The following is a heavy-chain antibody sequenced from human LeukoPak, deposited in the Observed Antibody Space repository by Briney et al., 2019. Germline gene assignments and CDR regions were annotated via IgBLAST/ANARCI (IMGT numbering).Heavy chain of an antibody. CDR1: GGSISSYY. J-gene: IGHJ1*01. CDR3: ARGVLAVAGTHFQH. Sequence: PSETLSLTCTVSGGSISSYYWSWIRQPPGKGLEWIGYIYYSGSTNYNPSLKGRVTISVNTSKNQFSLKLSSVTAADTAVYYCARGVLAVAGTHFQHWGQGTLVTVSS. V-gene: IGHV4-59*12. CDR2: IYYSGST. D-gene: IGHD6-19*01.